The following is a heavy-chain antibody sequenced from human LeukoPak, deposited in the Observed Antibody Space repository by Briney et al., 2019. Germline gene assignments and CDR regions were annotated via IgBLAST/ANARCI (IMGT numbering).Heavy chain of an antibody. CDR3: ARSPSGNFGVGKGNY. Sequence: PSETLSLTCTVSGGSISSSSYYWGWIRQPPGKGLEWIGIIYYSGSTYYNPSLKSRVTISIDTSKDQFSLKLSSVTAADTAVYYCARSPSGNFGVGKGNYWGQGTLVTVSS. D-gene: IGHD3-3*01. CDR2: IYYSGST. V-gene: IGHV4-39*01. J-gene: IGHJ4*02. CDR1: GGSISSSSYY.